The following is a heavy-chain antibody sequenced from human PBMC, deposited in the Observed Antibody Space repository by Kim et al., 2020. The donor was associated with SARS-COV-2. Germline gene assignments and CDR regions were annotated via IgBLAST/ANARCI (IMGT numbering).Heavy chain of an antibody. CDR2: IYQSGST. CDR3: ARGPYSDYFDS. Sequence: SETLSLTCSVSGGSISSGDYSWSWIRQPPGKGLEWIESIYQSGSTYYNPSLKSRVTISVDRSKNQFSLKLTSVTAADTAVYYCARGPYSDYFDSWGLGNL. J-gene: IGHJ4*02. D-gene: IGHD4-4*01. V-gene: IGHV4-30-2*01. CDR1: GGSISSGDYS.